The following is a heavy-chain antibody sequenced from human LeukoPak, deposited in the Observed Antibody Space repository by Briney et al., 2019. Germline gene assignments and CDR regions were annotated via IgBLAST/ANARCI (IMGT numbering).Heavy chain of an antibody. CDR1: GFTFSSYA. CDR3: ARGWTAPNFPSYYCGMDV. Sequence: GGSLRLPCAASGFTFSSYAMSWVRQAPGKGLEWVSYISSSGSPIYYADSVKGRFTISRDNAKSSLYVQMNSLRAEDTAVYYCARGWTAPNFPSYYCGMDVWGQGTTVTVSS. CDR2: ISSSGSPI. J-gene: IGHJ6*02. V-gene: IGHV3-48*04. D-gene: IGHD2-15*01.